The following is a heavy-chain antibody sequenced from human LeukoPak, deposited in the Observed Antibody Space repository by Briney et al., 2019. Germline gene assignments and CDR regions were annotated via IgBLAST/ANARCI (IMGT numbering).Heavy chain of an antibody. CDR2: IYYSGSI. CDR3: ARRNEYSNYWFFDL. D-gene: IGHD2-15*01. V-gene: IGHV4-59*08. Sequence: PSETLSLTCTVSGDAVSRDYWNWIRQPPGKGLEWIGFIYYSGSINYNPSLKSRVTISIDTSKNQFSLKLSSVTAADTAVYYCARRNEYSNYWFFDLWGRGTLVTVSS. J-gene: IGHJ2*01. CDR1: GDAVSRDY.